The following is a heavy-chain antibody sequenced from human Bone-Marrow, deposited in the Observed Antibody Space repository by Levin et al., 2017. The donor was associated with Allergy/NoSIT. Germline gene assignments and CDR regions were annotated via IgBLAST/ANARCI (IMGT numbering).Heavy chain of an antibody. CDR1: GGSISSGGYS. V-gene: IGHV4-30-2*01. J-gene: IGHJ6*03. CDR2: IYAVGST. D-gene: IGHD3-10*01. CDR3: ARTYYHASGSSQGGTFYYFMDV. Sequence: SETLSLTCSVSGGSISSGGYSWSWIRQPPGTGLEWMGYIYAVGSTYYKSSLKSRVTMSVDRSKNQVSLRLSSVTAADTAVYYCARTYYHASGSSQGGTFYYFMDVWGKGTTVIVSS.